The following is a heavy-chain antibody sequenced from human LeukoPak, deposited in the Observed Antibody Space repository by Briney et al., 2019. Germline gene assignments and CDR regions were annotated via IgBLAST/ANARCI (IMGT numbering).Heavy chain of an antibody. D-gene: IGHD3-3*01. V-gene: IGHV3-33*01. CDR2: IWYDGSNK. CDR3: ARDEPDFWSPYGMDV. J-gene: IGHJ6*02. Sequence: GSLRLSCAASGFTFSSYGMHWVRQAPGKGLEWVAVIWYDGSNKYYADSVKGRFTISRDNSKNTLYLQMNSLRAEDTAVYYCARDEPDFWSPYGMDVWGQGTTVTVSS. CDR1: GFTFSSYG.